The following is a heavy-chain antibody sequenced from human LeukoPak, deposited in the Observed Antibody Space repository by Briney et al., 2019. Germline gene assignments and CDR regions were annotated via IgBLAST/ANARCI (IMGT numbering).Heavy chain of an antibody. V-gene: IGHV4-4*07. D-gene: IGHD3-16*02. CDR1: GGSISSYY. Sequence: SETLSLTCTVSGGSISSYYWSWIRQPAGKGLEWIGRIYTSGSTNYNPSLKSRVTMSVDTSKNQFSLKLSSVTAADTAVYYCARRVGHDYVWGSYRYYNWFDPWGQGTLVTVSS. J-gene: IGHJ5*02. CDR3: ARRVGHDYVWGSYRYYNWFDP. CDR2: IYTSGST.